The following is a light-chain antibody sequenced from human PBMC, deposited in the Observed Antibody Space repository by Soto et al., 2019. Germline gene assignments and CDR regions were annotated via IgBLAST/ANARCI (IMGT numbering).Light chain of an antibody. CDR3: RSYTRSSTWV. Sequence: QGVRNQPASVSGSPGQSITISCTGTISDIGGYNYVSWYQQHPGKAPKVIIYEVSNRSSGVSNRFSGSKSGNTASLTISGLQAEDEADYYCRSYTRSSTWVFGGGTQLTVL. CDR2: EVS. J-gene: IGLJ3*02. CDR1: ISDIGGYNY. V-gene: IGLV2-14*01.